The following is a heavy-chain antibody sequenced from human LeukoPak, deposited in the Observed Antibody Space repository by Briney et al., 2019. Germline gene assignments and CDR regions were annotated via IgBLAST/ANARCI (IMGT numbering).Heavy chain of an antibody. D-gene: IGHD6-19*01. CDR3: ARLVAVAGSHFDY. J-gene: IGHJ4*02. V-gene: IGHV4-59*08. Sequence: NASETLSLTCTVSGGSISSYYWSWIRQPPGKGLEWIGYIYYSGSTNYNPSLKSRVTISVDTSKNQFSLKLSSVTAADTAVYYCARLVAVAGSHFDYWGQGTLVTVSS. CDR2: IYYSGST. CDR1: GGSISSYY.